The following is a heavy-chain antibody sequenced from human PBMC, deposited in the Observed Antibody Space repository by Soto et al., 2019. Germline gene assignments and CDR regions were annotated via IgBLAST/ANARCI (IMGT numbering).Heavy chain of an antibody. CDR3: ARERYEGRIDY. CDR2: IYYSGST. V-gene: IGHV4-59*02. D-gene: IGHD2-2*01. CDR1: GGSVSSYY. J-gene: IGHJ4*02. Sequence: QVHLQESGPGLVKPSETLSLTCTVSGGSVSSYYWSWIRQPPGGGLEWLAYIYYSGSTTYNPSLKSRLTRSVDTSKTPFSLNLRSVTAADTAVYYCARERYEGRIDYWGRGTLVTVSS.